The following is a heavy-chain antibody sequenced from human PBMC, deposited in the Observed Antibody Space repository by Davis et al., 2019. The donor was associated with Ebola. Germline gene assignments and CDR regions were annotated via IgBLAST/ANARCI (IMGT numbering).Heavy chain of an antibody. CDR1: GFTFNRHA. J-gene: IGHJ4*02. CDR3: AHNWNNAY. Sequence: GESLKISCAASGFTFNRHAMNWVRQAPGKGLEWVSGISGSGDSTYHADSMKGRFTISRDNSKNTLYLQMNSLRVEDTAVYYCAHNWNNAYWGQGTLVTVSS. D-gene: IGHD1/OR15-1a*01. CDR2: ISGSGDST. V-gene: IGHV3-23*01.